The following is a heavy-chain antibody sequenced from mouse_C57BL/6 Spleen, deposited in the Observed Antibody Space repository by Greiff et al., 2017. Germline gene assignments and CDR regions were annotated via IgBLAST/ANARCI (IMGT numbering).Heavy chain of an antibody. Sequence: QVQLQQSGAELVKPGASVKISCKASGYAFSSYWMNWVKQRPGKGLEWIGQIYPGDGDTNYNGKFKGKATLTADQSSSTAYMQRSSLTSEDSAVYFCARSLSSLYYSDCWGQGTTLT. CDR1: GYAFSSYW. D-gene: IGHD6-1*01. J-gene: IGHJ2*01. CDR3: ARSLSSLYYSDC. CDR2: IYPGDGDT. V-gene: IGHV1-80*01.